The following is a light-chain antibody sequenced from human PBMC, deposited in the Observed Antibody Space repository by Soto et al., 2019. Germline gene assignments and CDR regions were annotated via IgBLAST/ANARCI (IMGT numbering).Light chain of an antibody. J-gene: IGKJ4*01. Sequence: ESVLTQSPGTLSLFPGETATLSCRAIQRVSSNYLAWYQQKPGQAPRLLIYGASRRATGIPDRFSGSGSGTDFGLTINRLEPEDFAVYYCQQYGKSPGLTFGGGTKVDIK. CDR1: QRVSSNY. CDR3: QQYGKSPGLT. V-gene: IGKV3-20*01. CDR2: GAS.